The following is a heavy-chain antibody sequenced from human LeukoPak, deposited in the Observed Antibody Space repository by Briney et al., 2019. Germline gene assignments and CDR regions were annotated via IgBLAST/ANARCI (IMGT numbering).Heavy chain of an antibody. CDR1: GITLSNYG. Sequence: GGSLRLSCVVSGITLSNYGMSWVRQAPGKGLEWVSGISEWGGSTNYADSVKGRFIISRDNSKNTMYLQMNSLRSEDTAVYYCASLRLGELSLFDYWGQGTLVTVSS. CDR3: ASLRLGELSLFDY. J-gene: IGHJ4*02. D-gene: IGHD3-16*02. CDR2: ISEWGGST. V-gene: IGHV3-23*01.